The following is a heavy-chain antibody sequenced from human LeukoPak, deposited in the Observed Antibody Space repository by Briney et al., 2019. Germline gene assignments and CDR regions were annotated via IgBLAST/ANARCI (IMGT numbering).Heavy chain of an antibody. V-gene: IGHV3-64D*08. CDR1: GFTFSSCA. J-gene: IGHJ4*02. Sequence: GGSLRLSCSASGFTFSSCAVHWVRQAPGKGLEYVSAIGSNGVNTYYTDSVKGRFTISSDTSKNTLYLQMSSLRAEDTAVYYCVVTATVGYSGDYWGQGTLVTVSS. CDR3: VVTATVGYSGDY. CDR2: IGSNGVNT. D-gene: IGHD2-15*01.